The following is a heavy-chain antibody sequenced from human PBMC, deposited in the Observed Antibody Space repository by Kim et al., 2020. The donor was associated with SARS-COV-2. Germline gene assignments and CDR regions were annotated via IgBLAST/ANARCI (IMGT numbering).Heavy chain of an antibody. J-gene: IGHJ5*02. CDR3: ARQGYGSGSYYSA. Sequence: ADSVKGRFTISGDNYKNTLYLQMNSLSADDTVVYYCARQGYGSGSYYSAWGQGALVTVSS. D-gene: IGHD3-10*01. V-gene: IGHV3-53*01.